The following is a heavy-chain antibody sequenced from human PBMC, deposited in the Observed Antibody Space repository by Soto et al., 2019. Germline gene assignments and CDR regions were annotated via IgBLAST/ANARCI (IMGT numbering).Heavy chain of an antibody. Sequence: QVQLVQSGAEVKKPGASVKVSCKASGYTFTSYDINWVRQATGQGLEWMGWMNPNSGNTGYAQKFQGRVTMTRNTSISTAYMELSSLRSEDTAVYYYAREFEQQLVLGWFDPWGQGTLVTVSS. CDR3: AREFEQQLVLGWFDP. CDR1: GYTFTSYD. V-gene: IGHV1-8*01. D-gene: IGHD6-13*01. J-gene: IGHJ5*02. CDR2: MNPNSGNT.